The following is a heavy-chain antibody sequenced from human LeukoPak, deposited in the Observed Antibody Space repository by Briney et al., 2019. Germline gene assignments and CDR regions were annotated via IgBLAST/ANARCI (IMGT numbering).Heavy chain of an antibody. CDR1: GFTFSSYE. J-gene: IGHJ4*02. Sequence: GGSLRLSCAASGFTFSSYEMNWVRQAPGKGLEWVSCISSSGDTIQYADSVKGRFTISRDNAKNSLYLQMNSLRADDTAVYYCARGSQQPYYWGQGTLVTVSS. CDR2: ISSSGDTI. D-gene: IGHD6-13*01. CDR3: ARGSQQPYY. V-gene: IGHV3-48*03.